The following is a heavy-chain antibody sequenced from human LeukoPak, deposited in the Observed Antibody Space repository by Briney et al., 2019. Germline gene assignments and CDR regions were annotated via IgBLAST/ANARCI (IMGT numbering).Heavy chain of an antibody. J-gene: IGHJ4*02. V-gene: IGHV4-59*01. Sequence: SETLSLTCTVSGGSLSSYYWSWIRQPPGKGLEWIGYIYYSGSTNYNPSLKSRVTISVDTSKNQFSLKLSSVTAADTAVYYCARGAHSSSFPLLGDYWGQGTLVTVSS. CDR3: ARGAHSSSFPLLGDY. CDR2: IYYSGST. CDR1: GGSLSSYY. D-gene: IGHD6-6*01.